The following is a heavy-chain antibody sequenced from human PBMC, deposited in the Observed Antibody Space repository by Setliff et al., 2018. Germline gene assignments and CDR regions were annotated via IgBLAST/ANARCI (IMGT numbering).Heavy chain of an antibody. V-gene: IGHV3-30*02. CDR1: GFTFSRYS. J-gene: IGHJ4*02. D-gene: IGHD4-17*01. Sequence: PGGSLRLSCEASGFTFSRYSMNWVRQAPGKGLEWVAHINPDGGHTFYADSVKGRFTISRDNSKNTLYLKMNSLRAEDTAVYYCAKTYGDYDYWGQGTLVTVSS. CDR3: AKTYGDYDY. CDR2: INPDGGHT.